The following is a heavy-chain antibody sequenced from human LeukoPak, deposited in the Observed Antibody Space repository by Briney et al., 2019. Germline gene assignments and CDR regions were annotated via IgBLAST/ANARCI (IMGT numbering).Heavy chain of an antibody. D-gene: IGHD2-2*01. J-gene: IGHJ5*02. Sequence: ASVKVSCKASGYTFTSYAMHWVRQAPGQRLEWMGWINAGNGNTKYSQKFQGRVTMTTDTSTSTAYMELRSLRSDDTAVYYCARDIVVVPAALNWFDPWGQGTLVTVSS. CDR2: INAGNGNT. CDR1: GYTFTSYA. V-gene: IGHV1-3*01. CDR3: ARDIVVVPAALNWFDP.